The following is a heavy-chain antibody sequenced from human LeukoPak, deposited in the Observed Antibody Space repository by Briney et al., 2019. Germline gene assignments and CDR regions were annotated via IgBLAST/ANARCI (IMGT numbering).Heavy chain of an antibody. CDR1: GYTFTSYD. CDR3: ARGAGIAARRRSSGTYYFDH. D-gene: IGHD6-6*01. J-gene: IGHJ4*02. V-gene: IGHV1-8*03. Sequence: ASVEVSCKASGYTFTSYDINWVRQATGQGLEWMGWMNPNSGNTGYAQKFQGRVTITRNTSISTAYMELSSLRSEDTAVYYCARGAGIAARRRSSGTYYFDHWGQGTLVTVSS. CDR2: MNPNSGNT.